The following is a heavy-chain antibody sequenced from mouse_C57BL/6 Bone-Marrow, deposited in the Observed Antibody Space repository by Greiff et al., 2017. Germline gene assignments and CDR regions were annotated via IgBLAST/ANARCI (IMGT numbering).Heavy chain of an antibody. J-gene: IGHJ2*01. CDR2: IDPSDSYT. CDR1: GYTFTSYW. D-gene: IGHD2-4*01. CDR3: ARRDYVGFDY. Sequence: QVQLQQSGAELVMPGASVKLSCKASGYTFTSYWMHWVKQRPGQGLEWIGEIDPSDSYTNYKQKFKGKSTLTVDNSSSTAYMQLSSLTSEDSAVYYCARRDYVGFDYWGQGTTLTVA. V-gene: IGHV1-69*01.